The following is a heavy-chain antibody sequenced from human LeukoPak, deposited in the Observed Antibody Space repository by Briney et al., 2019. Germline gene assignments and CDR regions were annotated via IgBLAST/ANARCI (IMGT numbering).Heavy chain of an antibody. D-gene: IGHD3-22*01. CDR3: AKDYYYDSSGYYYGDAFDI. Sequence: GGSLRLSCAASGFTFSIYAISWVRQAPGKGLEWVSTLSGTGDSTYYADSVKGRFTISRDNSKNTLYLQMNSLRAEDTAVYYCAKDYYYDSSGYYYGDAFDIWGQGTMVTVSS. CDR2: LSGTGDST. V-gene: IGHV3-23*01. CDR1: GFTFSIYA. J-gene: IGHJ3*02.